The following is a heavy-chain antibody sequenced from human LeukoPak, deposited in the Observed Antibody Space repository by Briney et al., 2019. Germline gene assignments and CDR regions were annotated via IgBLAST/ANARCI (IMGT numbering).Heavy chain of an antibody. CDR1: GYTFTSYG. Sequence: ASVKVSCKASGYTFTSYGISWVRQAPGQGLEWMGWISAYNGNTNYAQKLQGRVTMTRDTSISTAYMELSRLRSDDTAVYYCARDQYDYVWGSYRYTPNDAFDIWGQGTMVTVSS. V-gene: IGHV1-18*01. CDR3: ARDQYDYVWGSYRYTPNDAFDI. D-gene: IGHD3-16*02. CDR2: ISAYNGNT. J-gene: IGHJ3*02.